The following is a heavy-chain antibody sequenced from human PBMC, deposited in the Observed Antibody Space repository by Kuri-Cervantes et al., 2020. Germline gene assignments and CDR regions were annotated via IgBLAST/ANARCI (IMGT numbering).Heavy chain of an antibody. CDR1: GFTFDDYA. CDR2: ISWDGGST. Sequence: GESLKISCAASGFTFDDYAMHWVRQAPGKGLEWVSLISWDGGSTYYADSVKGRFTISRDNAKNSLYLQMNSLRAEDTALYYCARGKEVAAAGSFDYWGQGTLVTVSS. D-gene: IGHD6-13*01. V-gene: IGHV3-43D*04. J-gene: IGHJ4*02. CDR3: ARGKEVAAAGSFDY.